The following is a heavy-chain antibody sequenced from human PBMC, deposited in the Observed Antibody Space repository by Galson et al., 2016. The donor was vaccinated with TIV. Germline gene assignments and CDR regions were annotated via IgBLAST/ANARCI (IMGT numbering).Heavy chain of an antibody. Sequence: SLRLSCAASGFTFSSWHMDWVCQAPGEGLEWISFITYTSATIYYADSVKGRFTVSRDNAKNSLYLQMNSLRAEDTAVYYCARPGNYDGDRRGAFDLWGQGTMVTVSP. V-gene: IGHV3-48*04. CDR1: GFTFSSWH. J-gene: IGHJ3*01. CDR3: ARPGNYDGDRRGAFDL. CDR2: ITYTSATI. D-gene: IGHD4-23*01.